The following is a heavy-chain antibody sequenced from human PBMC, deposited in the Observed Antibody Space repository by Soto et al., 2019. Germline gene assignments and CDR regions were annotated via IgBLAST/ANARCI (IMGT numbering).Heavy chain of an antibody. CDR3: ARDRLTRGKYRYGPSYSMAV. CDR1: GGSSINYY. Sequence: SETLSLTYTVAGGSSINYYGSWIRQPPWKGLEWIGYIYYSGNTDYNPSLKSRVTISVDTSKNQFSLKVSSVTAADTAVYYCARDRLTRGKYRYGPSYSMAVWGHGTTVTVSS. D-gene: IGHD5-18*01. CDR2: IYYSGNT. J-gene: IGHJ6*02. V-gene: IGHV4-59*01.